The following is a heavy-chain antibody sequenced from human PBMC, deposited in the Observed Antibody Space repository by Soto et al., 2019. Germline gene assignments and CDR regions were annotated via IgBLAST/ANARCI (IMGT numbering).Heavy chain of an antibody. CDR3: ARDRGNYGSGSYYAFDY. CDR2: IWYDGSNK. CDR1: GFTFSSYG. D-gene: IGHD3-10*01. V-gene: IGHV3-33*01. J-gene: IGHJ4*02. Sequence: GGSLRLSCAASGFTFSSYGMHWVRQAPGKGLEWVAVIWYDGSNKYYADSVKGRFTISRDNSKNTLYLQMNSLRAEDTAVYYCARDRGNYGSGSYYAFDYWGQGTLVTVSS.